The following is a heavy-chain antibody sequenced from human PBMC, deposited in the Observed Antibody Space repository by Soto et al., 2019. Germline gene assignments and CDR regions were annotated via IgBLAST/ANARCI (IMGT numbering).Heavy chain of an antibody. D-gene: IGHD4-4*01. V-gene: IGHV1-46*04. CDR2: INPSGGST. Sequence: QVQLVQSGAEVKKPGASVKVSCKASGYTFSTYYMHWVRQAPGQGYEWMGIINPSGGSTTYAQKLQGRVTETRDTSTATVYMELSSLKSEDTAVYYCARYDYNGYYFDYWGQGTLGTVS. J-gene: IGHJ4*02. CDR3: ARYDYNGYYFDY. CDR1: GYTFSTYY.